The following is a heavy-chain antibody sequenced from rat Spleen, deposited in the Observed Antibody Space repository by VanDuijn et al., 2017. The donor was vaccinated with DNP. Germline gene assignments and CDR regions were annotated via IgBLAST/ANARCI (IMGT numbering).Heavy chain of an antibody. CDR2: ISYDGSSI. CDR1: GFTFSDYA. CDR3: ASHTYYGYDYFVY. Sequence: EVQLVESGGGLVQPGNSLKLSCAASGFTFSDYAMAWVRQSPTKGLEWVASISYDGSSIYYGDSVKGRFTISRDNAEGTLNLQMNSLRSEDTATYYCASHTYYGYDYFVYWGQGVMVTVSS. V-gene: IGHV5-22*01. D-gene: IGHD1-9*01. J-gene: IGHJ2*01.